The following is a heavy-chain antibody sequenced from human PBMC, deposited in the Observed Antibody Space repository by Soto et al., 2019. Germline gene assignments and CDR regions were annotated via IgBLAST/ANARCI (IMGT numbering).Heavy chain of an antibody. Sequence: ASVTVSCKASGYTFTSYGISWVRQAPRQGLEWMGWISAYNGNTNYAQKLQGRVTMTTDTSTSTAYMELRSLRSDDTAVYYCARGSGYDFASPGYFDYWGQGTLVTVSS. J-gene: IGHJ4*02. CDR2: ISAYNGNT. V-gene: IGHV1-18*01. D-gene: IGHD5-12*01. CDR1: GYTFTSYG. CDR3: ARGSGYDFASPGYFDY.